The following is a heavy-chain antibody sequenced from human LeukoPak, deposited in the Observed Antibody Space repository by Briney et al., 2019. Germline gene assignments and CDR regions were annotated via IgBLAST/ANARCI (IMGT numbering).Heavy chain of an antibody. D-gene: IGHD3-3*01. CDR1: GGSISSYY. V-gene: IGHV4-59*01. CDR2: IYYSGST. CDR3: AREPNSDNPYYDFWRENWFDP. Sequence: SETLSLTCTVSGGSISSYYWSWIRQPPGKGLEWIGYIYYSGSTNYNPSLRSRVTISVDTSKNQFSLKLSSVTAADTAVYYCAREPNSDNPYYDFWRENWFDPWGQGTLVTVSS. J-gene: IGHJ5*02.